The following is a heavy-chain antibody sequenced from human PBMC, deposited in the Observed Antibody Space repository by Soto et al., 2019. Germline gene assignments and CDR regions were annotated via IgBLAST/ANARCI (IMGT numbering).Heavy chain of an antibody. J-gene: IGHJ4*02. CDR3: ARGGGALDY. D-gene: IGHD3-10*01. V-gene: IGHV4-34*01. CDR1: VGSVSGSY. CDR2: INHSGST. Sequence: SETLSLGCAVSVGSVSGSYWSWIRQPPGKGLEWIGEINHSGSTNYNPSLKSRVTISVDTSKNQFSLKLGSVTAADTAVYYCARGGGALDYWGQGTLVTVS.